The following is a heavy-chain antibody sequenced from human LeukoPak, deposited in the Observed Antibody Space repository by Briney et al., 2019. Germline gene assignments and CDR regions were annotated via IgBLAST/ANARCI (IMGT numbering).Heavy chain of an antibody. J-gene: IGHJ5*01. Sequence: GGSLRLSCAASGFNFSNYGMTWVRQAPGKGLEWVSSISNSRSYIYYVDSVKGRVTILRDNAKNSLYLQMSSLRVEDTAVYYCTRDPRHFDSCGQGTLVTVSS. CDR1: GFNFSNYG. CDR3: TRDPRHFDS. V-gene: IGHV3-21*01. CDR2: ISNSRSYI. D-gene: IGHD6-6*01.